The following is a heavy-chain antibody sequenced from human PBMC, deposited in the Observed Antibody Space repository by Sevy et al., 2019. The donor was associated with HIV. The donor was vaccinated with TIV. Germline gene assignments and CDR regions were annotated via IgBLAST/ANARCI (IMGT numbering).Heavy chain of an antibody. Sequence: GGSLRLSCAASGFTFRNFDMSWVRQAPGKGLEWVSSISSSGGNTYYPDSMKGRFTISRDNSKKTLYLQINSLRVEDTAVYYCAKQPTSVPYYDLDVWGQGTTVTVSS. J-gene: IGHJ6*02. CDR3: AKQPTSVPYYDLDV. CDR1: GFTFRNFD. CDR2: ISSSGGNT. V-gene: IGHV3-23*01.